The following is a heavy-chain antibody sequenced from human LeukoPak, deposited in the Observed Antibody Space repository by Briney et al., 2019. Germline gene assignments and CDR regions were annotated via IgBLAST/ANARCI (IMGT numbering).Heavy chain of an antibody. CDR3: VRTMVRGVLSYYFDY. CDR1: GFTFSSYA. Sequence: QPGGSLRLSCAASGFTFSSYAMSWVRQAPGKGLEWVSAISGSGGSTYYADSVKGRFTISRDNSKNTLYLQMNSLRAEDTAVYYCVRTMVRGVLSYYFDYWGQGTLVTVSS. CDR2: ISGSGGST. J-gene: IGHJ4*02. V-gene: IGHV3-23*01. D-gene: IGHD3-10*01.